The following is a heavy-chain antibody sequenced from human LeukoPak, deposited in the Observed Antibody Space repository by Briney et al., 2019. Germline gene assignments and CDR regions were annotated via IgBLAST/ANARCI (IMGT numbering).Heavy chain of an antibody. D-gene: IGHD3-3*01. CDR1: GFTFSSYS. V-gene: IGHV3-21*04. CDR2: ISSSSSYI. Sequence: PGGSLRLSCAASGFTFSSYSMNWVRQAPGKGLEWVSSISSSSSYIYYADSVKGRFTISRDNAKNSLYLQMNSLRAEDTAVYYCARGTDFWSGYVQIWGQGTMVTVSS. CDR3: ARGTDFWSGYVQI. J-gene: IGHJ3*02.